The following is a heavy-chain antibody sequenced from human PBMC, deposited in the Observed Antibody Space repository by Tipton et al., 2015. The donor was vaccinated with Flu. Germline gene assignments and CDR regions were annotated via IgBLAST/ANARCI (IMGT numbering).Heavy chain of an antibody. J-gene: IGHJ3*02. Sequence: QLVQSGAEVKKPGASVKVSCKVSGYTFTSYGISWVRQAPGQGLEWMGWISAYNGNTNYAQKLQGRVTMTTDTSTSTAYMELRSLRSDDTAVYYCARESPQNFWSGYYGSGAFDIWGQGTMVTVSS. CDR3: ARESPQNFWSGYYGSGAFDI. D-gene: IGHD3-3*01. CDR1: GYTFTSYG. CDR2: ISAYNGNT. V-gene: IGHV1-18*04.